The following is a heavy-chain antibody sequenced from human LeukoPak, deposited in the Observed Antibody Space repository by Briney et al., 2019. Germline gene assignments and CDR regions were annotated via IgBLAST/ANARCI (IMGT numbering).Heavy chain of an antibody. J-gene: IGHJ4*02. CDR2: IHYEGSHK. Sequence: GGSLRLSCAASGFTFSSYGMHWVRQAPGKGLEWVTFIHYEGSHKYYADSTKGRFIISRDNSKNTLYLQVNSLRAEDTALYYCARNFGGGDSSGPYYWGQGTLVTVSS. CDR1: GFTFSSYG. V-gene: IGHV3-30*02. D-gene: IGHD3-22*01. CDR3: ARNFGGGDSSGPYY.